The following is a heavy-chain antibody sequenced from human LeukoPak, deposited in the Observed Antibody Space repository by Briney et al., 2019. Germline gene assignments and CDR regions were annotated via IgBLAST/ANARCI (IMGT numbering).Heavy chain of an antibody. CDR3: AKDRSIELLAAADINWFDP. CDR2: ISYDGSNK. V-gene: IGHV3-30*18. CDR1: GFTLSSYG. J-gene: IGHJ5*02. D-gene: IGHD6-13*01. Sequence: GGSLRLSCAASGFTLSSYGMHWVRQAPGKGLEWVAVISYDGSNKYYADSVKGRFTISRDNSKNTLYLQMNSLRAEDTAVYYCAKDRSIELLAAADINWFDPWGQGTLVTVSS.